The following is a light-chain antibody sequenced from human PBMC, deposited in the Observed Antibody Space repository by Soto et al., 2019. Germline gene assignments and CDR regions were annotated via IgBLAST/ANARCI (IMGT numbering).Light chain of an antibody. Sequence: QSALTQPASVSGSPGQSITISCTGTSSDVGGYNYVSWYQQHPGKAPKLMIYEVSNRPSGVSNRFSGSKSGNTASLTISGLLAEDYADYYCSSYTRRSAPLSVFGTGTKLTVL. V-gene: IGLV2-14*01. J-gene: IGLJ1*01. CDR1: SSDVGGYNY. CDR3: SSYTRRSAPLSV. CDR2: EVS.